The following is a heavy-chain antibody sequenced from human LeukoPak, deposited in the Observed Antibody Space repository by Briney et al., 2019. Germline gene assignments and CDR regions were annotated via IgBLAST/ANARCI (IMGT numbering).Heavy chain of an antibody. V-gene: IGHV5-51*01. CDR3: ARTRTLSAPPDY. J-gene: IGHJ4*02. CDR1: GNSFPNNW. Sequence: GESLKISCKGFGNSFPNNWIALVRQMPGKGLEWMWIIYPDDSSTKYSPSFQGQVTISADKSISTAYLQWSSLKASDTAVYYCARTRTLSAPPDYWGQGTLITVS. D-gene: IGHD6-25*01. CDR2: IYPDDSST.